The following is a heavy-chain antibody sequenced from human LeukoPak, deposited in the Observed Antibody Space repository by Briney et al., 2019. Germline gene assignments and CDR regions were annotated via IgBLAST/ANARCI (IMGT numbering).Heavy chain of an antibody. V-gene: IGHV1-69*01. CDR3: ARGKVAGSAHYYYGMDV. J-gene: IGHJ6*02. Sequence: SVKVSCKASGGTFSSYAISWVRQAPGQGLEWMGGIIPIFGTANYAQKFQGRVTITADESTSTAYMELRSLRSDDTAVYYCARGKVAGSAHYYYGMDVWGQGTTVTVSS. CDR2: IIPIFGTA. D-gene: IGHD6-19*01. CDR1: GGTFSSYA.